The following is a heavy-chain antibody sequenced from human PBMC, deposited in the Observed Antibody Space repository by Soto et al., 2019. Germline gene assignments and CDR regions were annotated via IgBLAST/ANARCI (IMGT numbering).Heavy chain of an antibody. CDR3: ADGLTVFGGLIASH. D-gene: IGHD3-16*01. CDR1: GYTMTTYG. V-gene: IGHV1-18*04. CDR2: ISADIGNT. J-gene: IGHJ4*02. Sequence: VKVSCKTSGYTMTTYGIMWVRQAPGQGLEWMGWISADIGNTNYAQKVQGRVTMTTDTSTSTAYLELRSLRSDDTAVYYCADGLTVFGGLIASHWGQGTPVPVPS.